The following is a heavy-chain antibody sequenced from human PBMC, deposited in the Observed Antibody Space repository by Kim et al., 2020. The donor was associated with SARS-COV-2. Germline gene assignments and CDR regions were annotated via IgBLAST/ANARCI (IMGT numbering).Heavy chain of an antibody. V-gene: IGHV3-48*03. J-gene: IGHJ6*02. CDR1: GFTFSSYE. CDR3: ARGDCSSTSCYSMLLYHYYGMDV. Sequence: GGSLRLSCAASGFTFSSYEMNWVRQAPGKGLEWVSYISSSGSTIYYADSVKGRFTISRDNAKNSLYLQMNSLRAEDTAVYYCARGDCSSTSCYSMLLYHYYGMDVWGQGTTVTGSS. D-gene: IGHD2-2*01. CDR2: ISSSGSTI.